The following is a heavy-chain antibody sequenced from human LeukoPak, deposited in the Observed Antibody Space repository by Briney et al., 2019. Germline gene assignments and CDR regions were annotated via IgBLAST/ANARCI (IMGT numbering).Heavy chain of an antibody. CDR2: MNPNSGNT. D-gene: IGHD3-10*01. J-gene: IGHJ3*02. CDR3: ASAAGDYYGSGSYDAFDI. V-gene: IGHV1-8*01. CDR1: GYTLTSYD. Sequence: ASVKVSCKASGYTLTSYDINWVRQATGQGLEWMGWMNPNSGNTGYAQKFQGRVTMTRNTSISTAYMELSSLRSEDTAVYYCASAAGDYYGSGSYDAFDIWGQGTMVTVSS.